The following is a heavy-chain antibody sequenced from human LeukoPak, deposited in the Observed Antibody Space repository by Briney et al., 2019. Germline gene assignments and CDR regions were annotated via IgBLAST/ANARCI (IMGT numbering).Heavy chain of an antibody. Sequence: SETLSLTCAVYGGSFSGYYWSWIRQPPGKGLEWIGEINHSGSTNYNPSLKSRVTISVDTSKNQFSLKLSSVTAADTAVYYCARRGYALRFGDPGFDYWGQGTLVTVSS. CDR2: INHSGST. J-gene: IGHJ4*02. D-gene: IGHD3-10*01. CDR3: ARRGYALRFGDPGFDY. CDR1: GGSFSGYY. V-gene: IGHV4-34*01.